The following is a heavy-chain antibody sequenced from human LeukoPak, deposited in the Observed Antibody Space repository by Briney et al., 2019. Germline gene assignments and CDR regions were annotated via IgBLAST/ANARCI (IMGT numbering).Heavy chain of an antibody. V-gene: IGHV3-23*01. CDR2: ISGSGGNT. J-gene: IGHJ4*02. Sequence: GGSLRLSCAASGFTFSSYAMSCVRQAPGKGLEWVSGISGSGGNTYYADSVKGRFTISRDNSKNTLFLQMNSLRAEDTALYYCAKGSYYDNSGYYYFDYWGQGTLVTVSS. CDR3: AKGSYYDNSGYYYFDY. D-gene: IGHD3-22*01. CDR1: GFTFSSYA.